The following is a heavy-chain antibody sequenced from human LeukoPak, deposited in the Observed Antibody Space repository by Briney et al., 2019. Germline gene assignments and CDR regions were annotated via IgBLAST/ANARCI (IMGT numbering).Heavy chain of an antibody. CDR2: IYTSGST. V-gene: IGHV4-4*07. CDR1: GGSISSYY. D-gene: IGHD5-18*01. Sequence: SETLSLTCTVSGGSISSYYWSWIRQPAGKGLEWIGRIYTSGSTNYNPSLKSRVTTSVDTSKNQFSLKLSSVTAADTAVYYCAREVWIQLWLGWFDPWGQGTLVTVSS. CDR3: AREVWIQLWLGWFDP. J-gene: IGHJ5*02.